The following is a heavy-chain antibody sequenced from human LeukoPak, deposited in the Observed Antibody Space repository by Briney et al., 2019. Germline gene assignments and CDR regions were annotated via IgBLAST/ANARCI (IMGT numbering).Heavy chain of an antibody. CDR1: GGTFSSYA. V-gene: IGHV1-69*13. J-gene: IGHJ4*02. CDR2: IIPIFGTA. Sequence: SVKVSCKASGGTFSSYAISWVRQAPGQGLEWMGGIIPIFGTANYAQKFQGRVTITADESTSTAYMELSSLRSEDTAVYYCARDARLGYDILTGYYFDYWGQGTLVTVSS. CDR3: ARDARLGYDILTGYYFDY. D-gene: IGHD3-9*01.